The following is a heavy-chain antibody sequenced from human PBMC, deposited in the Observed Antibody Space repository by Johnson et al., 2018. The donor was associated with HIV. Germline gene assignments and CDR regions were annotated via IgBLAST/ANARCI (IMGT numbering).Heavy chain of an antibody. CDR3: AIALDSTVVTGPFDI. Sequence: VQLVESGGGLVKPGGSLRLSCAGSGFTLSDYAMSWVRQAPGKGLEWVSGISGSGDGTYYADSVKGRFTFSRDNAKNKVYLQMNSLRDEDTAVYHCAIALDSTVVTGPFDIRGQGTMVTVSS. CDR1: GFTLSDYA. D-gene: IGHD5-18*01. CDR2: ISGSGDGT. J-gene: IGHJ3*02. V-gene: IGHV3-23*04.